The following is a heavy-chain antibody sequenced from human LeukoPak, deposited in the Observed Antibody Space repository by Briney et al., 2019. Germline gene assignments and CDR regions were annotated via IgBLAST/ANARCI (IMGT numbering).Heavy chain of an antibody. J-gene: IGHJ3*02. V-gene: IGHV3-30*04. D-gene: IGHD2-15*01. Sequence: GGSLRLSCAASGFTFSDYAMHWVRQAPGKGLEWVTVISYDAKNNYYADSVKGRFTIPRDNSKNTLYLQMNSLRGEDTAVYYCARGDSTGGRKPFDIWGQGTMVTVSS. CDR3: ARGDSTGGRKPFDI. CDR1: GFTFSDYA. CDR2: ISYDAKNN.